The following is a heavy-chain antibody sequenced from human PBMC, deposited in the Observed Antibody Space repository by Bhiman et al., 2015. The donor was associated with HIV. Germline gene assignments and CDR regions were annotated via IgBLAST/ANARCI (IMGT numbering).Heavy chain of an antibody. V-gene: IGHV3-21*04. CDR3: TKCSASYSLAYGMDV. J-gene: IGHJ6*02. CDR1: GFTFSSHS. D-gene: IGHD3-10*02. Sequence: EVQLVESGGGLVKPGGSLRLSCAASGFTFSSHSMNWVRQAPGKGLEWVSSISSSSYYIYYADSVKGRFTISRDNSKNSLYLQMNSLRAEDTALYYCTKCSASYSLAYGMDVWGQGTTVTVSS. CDR2: ISSSSYYI.